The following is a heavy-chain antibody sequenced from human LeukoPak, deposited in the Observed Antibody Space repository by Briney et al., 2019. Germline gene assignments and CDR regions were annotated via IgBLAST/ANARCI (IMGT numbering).Heavy chain of an antibody. CDR3: ARVLGSISH. CDR2: MNPKSGNT. D-gene: IGHD4/OR15-4a*01. J-gene: IGHJ4*02. V-gene: IGHV1-8*01. CDR1: GYTFSTCD. Sequence: ASVKVSCKASGYTFSTCDINWVRQATGQGREWMGWMNPKSGNTGFADKFQGRVTMTRDTSISTAYMELSSLTSEDTAVYYCARVLGSISHWGQGTLVTVSS.